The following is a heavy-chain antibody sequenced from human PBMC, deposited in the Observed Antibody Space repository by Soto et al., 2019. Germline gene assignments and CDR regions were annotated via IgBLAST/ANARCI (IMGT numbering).Heavy chain of an antibody. CDR1: GFTFSTYG. CDR2: NSGSGGSV. J-gene: IGHJ4*02. Sequence: GGSLRLSCAASGFTFSTYGMGWARQAPGKGLEWVSANSGSGGSVYYADSVKGRFTISRDNSKNTLYLQMNSLRAEDTALYYCAKGGYSYGYFDYWGQGTLVTVSS. V-gene: IGHV3-23*01. D-gene: IGHD5-18*01. CDR3: AKGGYSYGYFDY.